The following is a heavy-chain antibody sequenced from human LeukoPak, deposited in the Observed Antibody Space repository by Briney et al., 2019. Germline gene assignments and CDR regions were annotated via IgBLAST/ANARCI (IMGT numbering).Heavy chain of an antibody. D-gene: IGHD5-18*01. J-gene: IGHJ4*02. Sequence: ASVKVSCKASGYTFTSYAMHWVRQAPGQRLEWMGWINAGNGNTKYSQEFQGRVTITRDTSASTAYMELSSLRSEDMAVYYCAREGMDTAMVSYFDYWGQGTLVTVSS. CDR3: AREGMDTAMVSYFDY. V-gene: IGHV1-3*03. CDR1: GYTFTSYA. CDR2: INAGNGNT.